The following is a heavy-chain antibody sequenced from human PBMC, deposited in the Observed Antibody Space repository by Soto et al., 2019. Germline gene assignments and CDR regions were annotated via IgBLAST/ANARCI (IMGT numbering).Heavy chain of an antibody. D-gene: IGHD6-25*01. CDR1: GDSIISSKW. Sequence: QVQLQESGPGLVKPSGTLSLSCAVSGDSIISSKWWSWVRQPPGKGLEWIGEIHHSGTTKYNPSLRNRLILSIDKSKNPFFLKGTSRTDADTAVYYWARGGPQRQRDFWGQGTLVSVSS. V-gene: IGHV4-4*02. J-gene: IGHJ4*02. CDR3: ARGGPQRQRDF. CDR2: IHHSGTT.